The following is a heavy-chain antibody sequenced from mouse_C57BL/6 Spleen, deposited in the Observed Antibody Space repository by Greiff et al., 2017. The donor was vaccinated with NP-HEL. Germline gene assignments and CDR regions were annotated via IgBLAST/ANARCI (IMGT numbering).Heavy chain of an antibody. CDR3: ARALYYGNYEDYAMDY. Sequence: EVQGVESGGGLVKPGGSLKLSCAASGFTFSSYAMSWVRQTPEKRLEWVATISDGGSYTYYPDNVKGRFTISRDNAKNNLYLQMSHLKSEDTAMYYCARALYYGNYEDYAMDYWGQGTSVTVSS. D-gene: IGHD2-1*01. V-gene: IGHV5-4*01. CDR1: GFTFSSYA. CDR2: ISDGGSYT. J-gene: IGHJ4*01.